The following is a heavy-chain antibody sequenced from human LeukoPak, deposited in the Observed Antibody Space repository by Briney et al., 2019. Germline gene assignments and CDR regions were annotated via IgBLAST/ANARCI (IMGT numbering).Heavy chain of an antibody. J-gene: IGHJ4*02. V-gene: IGHV2-5*02. Sequence: SGPTLVNPTQTLTLTCTFSGFSLSTSGVGVGWIRQPPGKALEWLALIYWDDDKRYSPSLKSRITITKDTSKNQVVLVMTNLDPVDTATYYCAHRAIGSHFEYWGQGTLVTVSS. CDR1: GFSLSTSGVG. D-gene: IGHD1-26*01. CDR3: AHRAIGSHFEY. CDR2: IYWDDDK.